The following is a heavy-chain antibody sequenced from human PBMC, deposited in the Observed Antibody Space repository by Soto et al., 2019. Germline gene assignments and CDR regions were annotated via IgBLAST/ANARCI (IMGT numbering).Heavy chain of an antibody. V-gene: IGHV4-4*07. D-gene: IGHD3-3*01. CDR2: VYSSGGT. Sequence: QVHLQQSGPGLVNPSETLSLTCTVSGGSMSSYYWTWIRQPAGKGLEWIGRVYSSGGTHYNPSLTSRVTISLDTSKNQSSLRLLSVTDADTAVYYCARGQRFSDWFDPWGQGTLVTVSS. CDR3: ARGQRFSDWFDP. J-gene: IGHJ5*02. CDR1: GGSMSSYY.